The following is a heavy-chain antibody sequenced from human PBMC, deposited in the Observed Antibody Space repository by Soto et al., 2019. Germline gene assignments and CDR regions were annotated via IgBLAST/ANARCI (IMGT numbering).Heavy chain of an antibody. CDR3: AKKVVAARPPID. Sequence: EVQLLESGGGLVQPGGSLRLSCAASGFSFSSYAMSWVRQAPGKGLEWVSGITGGGSSTYYADSVKGRFTISRDNSKNTLYLQMNRLRAEDTAVYYCAKKVVAARPPIDWGQGTLVTVSS. J-gene: IGHJ4*02. D-gene: IGHD6-6*01. CDR1: GFSFSSYA. V-gene: IGHV3-23*01. CDR2: ITGGGSST.